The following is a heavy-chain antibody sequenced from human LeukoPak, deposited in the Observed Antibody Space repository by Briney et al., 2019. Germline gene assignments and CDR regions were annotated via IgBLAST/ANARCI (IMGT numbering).Heavy chain of an antibody. CDR3: ASGGIAAAGYGMDV. D-gene: IGHD6-13*01. Sequence: SETLSLACTVSGGSISSYYWSWIRQPPGKGLEWIGYIYYSGSTNYNPSLKSRVTISVDTSMNQFSLKLSSVTAADTAVYYCASGGIAAAGYGMDVWGQGTTVTVSS. V-gene: IGHV4-59*01. CDR2: IYYSGST. J-gene: IGHJ6*02. CDR1: GGSISSYY.